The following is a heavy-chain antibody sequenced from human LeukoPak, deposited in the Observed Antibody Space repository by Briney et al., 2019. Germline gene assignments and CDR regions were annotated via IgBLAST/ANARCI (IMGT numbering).Heavy chain of an antibody. CDR3: AKTTTGYSSGRYPGWPVDY. Sequence: GGSLSLSCAASGFTFNSYAMYWVRHAPGKGLEGVSGIFGSGGSAHYADSVKGRFTIFRDNSKNTVYLQMNSLRAEDTAVYYCAKTTTGYSSGRYPGWPVDYWGQGTLVTVSS. J-gene: IGHJ4*02. CDR2: IFGSGGSA. D-gene: IGHD6-19*01. CDR1: GFTFNSYA. V-gene: IGHV3-23*01.